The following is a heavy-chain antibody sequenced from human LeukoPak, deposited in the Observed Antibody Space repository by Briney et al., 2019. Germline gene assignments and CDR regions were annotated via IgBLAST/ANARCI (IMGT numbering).Heavy chain of an antibody. J-gene: IGHJ6*02. V-gene: IGHV4-59*01. CDR2: IYYSGST. CDR3: ARVRDDSSSWYDYYYYGMDV. CDR1: GGSISSYY. Sequence: PSETLSLTCTVSGGSISSYYWSWIRQPPGKGMEWIGYIYYSGSTNYNPSLKSRVTISVDTSKNQFSLKLSSVTAADTAVYYCARVRDDSSSWYDYYYYGMDVWGQGSTVTVSS. D-gene: IGHD6-13*01.